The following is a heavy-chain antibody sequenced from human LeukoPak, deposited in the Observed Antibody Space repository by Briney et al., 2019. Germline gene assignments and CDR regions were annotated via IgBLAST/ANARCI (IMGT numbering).Heavy chain of an antibody. CDR2: IYPGDSDT. V-gene: IGHV5-51*01. Sequence: GESLKISCKGSGYSFTSYWIGWVRQMPGKGLEWMGIIYPGDSDTRYSPSFQGQVTISADKSISTACLQWSSLKASDTAMYYCARHNPIAVAGLDYWGQGTLVTVSS. D-gene: IGHD6-19*01. J-gene: IGHJ4*02. CDR3: ARHNPIAVAGLDY. CDR1: GYSFTSYW.